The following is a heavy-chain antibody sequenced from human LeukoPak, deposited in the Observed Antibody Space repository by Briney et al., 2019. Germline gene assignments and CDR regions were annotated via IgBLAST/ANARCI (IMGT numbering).Heavy chain of an antibody. Sequence: SETLSLTCTVSGGSISSYYWGWIRQPPGKGLEWIGSIYHSGSTYYNPSLKSRVTISVDTSKNQFSLKLSSVTAADAAVYYCATNIAAVDPTWVNWFDPWGQGTLVTVSS. CDR2: IYHSGST. V-gene: IGHV4-38-2*02. CDR3: ATNIAAVDPTWVNWFDP. CDR1: GGSISSYY. J-gene: IGHJ5*02. D-gene: IGHD6-13*01.